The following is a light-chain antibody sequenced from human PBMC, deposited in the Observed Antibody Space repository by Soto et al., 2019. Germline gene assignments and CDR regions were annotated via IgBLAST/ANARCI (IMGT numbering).Light chain of an antibody. CDR3: QQYGSSGT. Sequence: IVGTKCPVTLSQCPGERATLSCRASQSVSSSYLAWYQQKPGQATRLLIYGASSRASGIPDRFGGSGSGTDFTLTISRLEAEDFAVYYCQQYGSSGTFGQGTKVDI. V-gene: IGKV3-20*01. CDR2: GAS. CDR1: QSVSSSY. J-gene: IGKJ1*01.